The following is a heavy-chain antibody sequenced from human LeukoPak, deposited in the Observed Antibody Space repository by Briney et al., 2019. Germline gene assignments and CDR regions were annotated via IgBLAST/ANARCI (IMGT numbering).Heavy chain of an antibody. CDR3: ARVGEPYCSSTSCKRFDP. V-gene: IGHV4-59*01. D-gene: IGHD2-2*01. Sequence: PSETLSLTCTVSGGSISSYYWSWIRQPPGKGLEWIGYIYYSGSTNYNPSLKSRVTISVDTSKNQFSLKLSSVTAADTAVYYCARVGEPYCSSTSCKRFDPWGQGTLVTVSS. J-gene: IGHJ5*02. CDR2: IYYSGST. CDR1: GGSISSYY.